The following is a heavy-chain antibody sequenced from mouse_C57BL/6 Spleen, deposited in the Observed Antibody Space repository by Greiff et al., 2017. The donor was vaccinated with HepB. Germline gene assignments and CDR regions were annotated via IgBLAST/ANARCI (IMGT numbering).Heavy chain of an antibody. D-gene: IGHD2-4*01. J-gene: IGHJ4*01. CDR2: INPYNGGT. Sequence: VHVKQSGPVLVKPGASVKMSCKASGYTFTDYYMNWVKQSHGKSLEWIGVINPYNGGTSYNQKFKGKATLTVDKSSSTAYMELNSLTSEDSAVYYCARRGYDYLYYAMDYWGQGTSVTVSS. V-gene: IGHV1-19*01. CDR1: GYTFTDYY. CDR3: ARRGYDYLYYAMDY.